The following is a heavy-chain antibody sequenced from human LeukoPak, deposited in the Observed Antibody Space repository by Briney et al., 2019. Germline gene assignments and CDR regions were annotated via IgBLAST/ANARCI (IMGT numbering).Heavy chain of an antibody. D-gene: IGHD3-9*01. CDR3: AGGTGFIIKD. Sequence: GGSLRLSCTVSGFPFGSHWMSWVRQVPGKGLEWVANSGQDGSETYYVDSVKGRFTISRDNAKNSLYLEMNNLRVEDTAVYYCAGGTGFIIKDWGQGTLVTVSS. CDR2: SGQDGSET. V-gene: IGHV3-7*01. CDR1: GFPFGSHW. J-gene: IGHJ4*02.